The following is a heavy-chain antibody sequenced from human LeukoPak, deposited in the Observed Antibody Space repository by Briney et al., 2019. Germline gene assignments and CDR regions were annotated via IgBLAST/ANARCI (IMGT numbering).Heavy chain of an antibody. CDR1: GGSISSYY. J-gene: IGHJ4*02. V-gene: IGHV4-59*01. CDR3: ARGSSGWYSHLGY. CDR2: IYYSGST. Sequence: SETLSLTCTVSGGSISSYYWNWIRQPPGKGLEWIGYIYYSGSTNYNPFLKSRVTISLDTSKNQFSLKLSSVTAADTAVYYCARGSSGWYSHLGYWGQGTLVTVSS. D-gene: IGHD6-19*01.